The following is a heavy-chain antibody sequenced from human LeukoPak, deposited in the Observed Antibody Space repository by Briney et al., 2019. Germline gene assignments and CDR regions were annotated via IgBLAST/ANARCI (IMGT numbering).Heavy chain of an antibody. D-gene: IGHD5-12*01. Sequence: ASVKVSCKASGYTFTSYAISWVRQAPGQGLEWMGWISADNGNTNYAQKVQGRVTMTTGTSTSTAYMDLRSLRSDDTAVYYCARDRLRYSGYEYYYYGMDVWGQGTTVTVSS. CDR1: GYTFTSYA. CDR2: ISADNGNT. J-gene: IGHJ6*02. V-gene: IGHV1-18*01. CDR3: ARDRLRYSGYEYYYYGMDV.